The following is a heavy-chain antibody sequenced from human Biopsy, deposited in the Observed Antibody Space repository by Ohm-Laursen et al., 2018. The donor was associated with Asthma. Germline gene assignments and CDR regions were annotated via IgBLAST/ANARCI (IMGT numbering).Heavy chain of an antibody. CDR2: VHSTGST. Sequence: GTLSLTCTVSPGSINDYYWNWIRQFPGKGLEWIGYVHSTGSTRLNPSLKSRRTISVDTSVDQDSLKLTSVTAADTAVYYCVRATSAWSQSGPHFFDHWGQGTLVTVSS. J-gene: IGHJ5*02. V-gene: IGHV4-59*12. CDR3: VRATSAWSQSGPHFFDH. CDR1: PGSINDYY. D-gene: IGHD2-2*01.